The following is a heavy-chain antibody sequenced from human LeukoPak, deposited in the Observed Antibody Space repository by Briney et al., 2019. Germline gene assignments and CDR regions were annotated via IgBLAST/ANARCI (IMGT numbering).Heavy chain of an antibody. CDR3: AKVPYCSTTSCYREPLDY. D-gene: IGHD2-2*02. Sequence: GGSLRLSCAASGFTFSSYGTHWVRQAPGKGLEWVAFIRYDAYDKYYADSVKGRFTISRDNPKNTLYLQMNSLRAEDSAVYYCAKVPYCSTTSCYREPLDYWGQGTLVTVSS. CDR2: IRYDAYDK. J-gene: IGHJ4*02. V-gene: IGHV3-30*02. CDR1: GFTFSSYG.